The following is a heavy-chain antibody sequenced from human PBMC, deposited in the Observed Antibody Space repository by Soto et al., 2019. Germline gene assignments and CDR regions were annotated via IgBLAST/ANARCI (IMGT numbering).Heavy chain of an antibody. Sequence: GASVKVSCKVSGYTLTELSMHWVRQAPGKGHEWMGGFDPEDGETIYAQKCQGRVTMTEDTSTDTAYMELISLRSEDTAVYYCAKKPQPGGERRVYFWGHGTLVTVSS. D-gene: IGHD1-1*01. J-gene: IGHJ4*01. CDR1: GYTLTELS. V-gene: IGHV1-24*01. CDR2: FDPEDGET. CDR3: AKKPQPGGERRVYF.